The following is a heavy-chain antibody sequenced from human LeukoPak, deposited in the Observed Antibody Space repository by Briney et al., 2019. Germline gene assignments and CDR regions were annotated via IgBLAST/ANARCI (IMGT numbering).Heavy chain of an antibody. CDR3: ATGSHIVGAVH. D-gene: IGHD1-26*01. J-gene: IGHJ4*02. Sequence: GASVKVSCKASGYTFTGYYMHWVRQAPGQGLEWMGWINPNSGGTNYAQKFQGRVTMTEDTSTDTAYMELSSLRSEDTAVYYCATGSHIVGAVHWGQGTLVTVSS. CDR1: GYTFTGYY. CDR2: INPNSGGT. V-gene: IGHV1-2*02.